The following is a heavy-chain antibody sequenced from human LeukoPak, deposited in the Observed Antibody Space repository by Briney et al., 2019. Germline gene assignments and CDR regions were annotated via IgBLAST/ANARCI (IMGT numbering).Heavy chain of an antibody. CDR2: IYYSGST. J-gene: IGHJ4*02. CDR3: ARTPIIGGVYFDS. D-gene: IGHD3-16*01. V-gene: IGHV4-30-4*01. CDR1: SGSISSDDYY. Sequence: KSSETLSLTCIVSSGSISSDDYYWNWIRQPPGKGLEYIGYIYYSGSTYYNSSLQSRVSISVDTSKNQFSLKLNSVTAADTAVYYCARTPIIGGVYFDSWGQGTLVTVSS.